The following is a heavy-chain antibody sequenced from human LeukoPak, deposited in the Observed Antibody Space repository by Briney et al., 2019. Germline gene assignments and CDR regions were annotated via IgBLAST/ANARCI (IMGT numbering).Heavy chain of an antibody. J-gene: IGHJ3*02. CDR2: IYITGST. Sequence: SGTLSLTCTVSGGSISTYYWSWFRQPAGRGLEWLGRIYITGSTDSNPSLKSRVTMSVDTSKNQFSLNLSSVTAADTAVYYCARGIGLDAFDIWGQGTMVTVSS. V-gene: IGHV4-4*07. CDR1: GGSISTYY. CDR3: ARGIGLDAFDI. D-gene: IGHD3-10*01.